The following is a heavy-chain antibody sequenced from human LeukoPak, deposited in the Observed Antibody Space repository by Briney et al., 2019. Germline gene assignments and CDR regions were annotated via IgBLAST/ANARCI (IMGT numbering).Heavy chain of an antibody. D-gene: IGHD2-2*01. CDR3: ARVTYLRPYQLDY. CDR1: GYTFANYG. J-gene: IGHJ4*02. Sequence: ASVKVSCKASGYTFANYGINWVRQAPGQGLEWIGWISLENGNAGYAHRVQGRVTLTTDTSPSTAYMELRSLRCDDTAVYYCARVTYLRPYQLDYWGQGTLVSISS. CDR2: ISLENGNA. V-gene: IGHV1-18*01.